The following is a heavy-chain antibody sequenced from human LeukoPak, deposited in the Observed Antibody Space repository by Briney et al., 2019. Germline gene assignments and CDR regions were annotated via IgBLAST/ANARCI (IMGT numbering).Heavy chain of an antibody. D-gene: IGHD2-15*01. J-gene: IGHJ4*02. V-gene: IGHV4-30-4*01. CDR2: IYHSGNT. CDR1: GGSISRGDYY. Sequence: SETLSLTCTVFGGSISRGDYYWTWIRQPPGRGLEWIGYIYHSGNTYYNPSLKSRLSISLDTSRNQFSLRLSSVSAADTAVYYCARKDGSSYYFDNWGQGTLVTVSS. CDR3: ARKDGSSYYFDN.